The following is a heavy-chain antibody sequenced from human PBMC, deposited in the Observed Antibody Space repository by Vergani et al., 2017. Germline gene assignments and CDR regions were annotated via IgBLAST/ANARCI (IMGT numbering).Heavy chain of an antibody. D-gene: IGHD2-21*02. CDR1: GVSVRSTAFY. CDR2: IYGSGNI. Sequence: QVQLQESGPGLVKPSQTLSLTCSVSGVSVRSTAFYWNWIRQPAGKGLEWIGRIYGSGNINYNPSLDSRVTISSDTSKNQFSLKVHSVTAADTAVHYWARGRTGTAWLDPGGQGTQVTVS. J-gene: IGHJ5*02. V-gene: IGHV4-61*02. CDR3: ARGRTGTAWLDP.